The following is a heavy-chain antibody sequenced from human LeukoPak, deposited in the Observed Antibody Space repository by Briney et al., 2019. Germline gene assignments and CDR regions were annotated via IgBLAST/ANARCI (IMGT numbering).Heavy chain of an antibody. CDR2: ISYDGSNK. V-gene: IGHV3-30-3*01. Sequence: GVSLRLSCAASGFTYSNYDMHWVRQAPGKGLEWVALISYDGSNKYYTDSVKGRFTVSRDISKHTLYLQMNSLRPEDTAFYYWARDGGGRGVLDFWGQGTLVSVSS. D-gene: IGHD3-10*01. CDR3: ARDGGGRGVLDF. CDR1: GFTYSNYD. J-gene: IGHJ4*02.